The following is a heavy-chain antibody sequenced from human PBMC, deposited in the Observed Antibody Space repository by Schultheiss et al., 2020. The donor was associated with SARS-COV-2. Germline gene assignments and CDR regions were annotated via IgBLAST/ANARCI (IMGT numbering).Heavy chain of an antibody. J-gene: IGHJ6*03. Sequence: ASVKVSCKVSGYTLTELSMHWVRQAPGKGLEWMGGFDPEDGETIYAQKFQGRVTMTEDTSTDTAYMELSSLRSEDTAVYYCATRGLRVGATSDYYYMDVWGKGTTVTVSS. CDR1: GYTLTELS. CDR3: ATRGLRVGATSDYYYMDV. V-gene: IGHV1-24*01. CDR2: FDPEDGET. D-gene: IGHD1-26*01.